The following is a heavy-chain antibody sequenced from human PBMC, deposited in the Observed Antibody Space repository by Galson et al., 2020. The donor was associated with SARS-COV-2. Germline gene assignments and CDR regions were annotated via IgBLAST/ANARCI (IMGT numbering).Heavy chain of an antibody. CDR3: GRNVDKVYGYYFDY. Sequence: GGSLRLSCAASGFAFSTFAMNWVRQAPGQGLEWVSTISGSGGGTTYADSAVGRFTISRDNSKNTRYLQMTSLRAEDTAVYYCGRNVDKVYGYYFDYWGQGNLVTVSS. V-gene: IGHV3-23*01. CDR2: ISGSGGGT. CDR1: GFAFSTFA. J-gene: IGHJ4*02. D-gene: IGHD5-12*01.